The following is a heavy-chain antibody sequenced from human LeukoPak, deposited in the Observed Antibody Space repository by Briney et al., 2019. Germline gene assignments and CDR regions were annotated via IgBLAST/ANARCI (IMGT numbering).Heavy chain of an antibody. CDR3: AREGSSSTFQH. D-gene: IGHD6-13*01. CDR1: GGTISSSY. Sequence: PSETLSLTCTVAGGTISSSYWSWIRQPRGKGLEWIGYIYYSGSTNYNPSLKSRVTISVDTSKNQFSLKLSSVTAADTAVYYCAREGSSSTFQHWGQGTLVTVSS. J-gene: IGHJ1*01. V-gene: IGHV4-59*01. CDR2: IYYSGST.